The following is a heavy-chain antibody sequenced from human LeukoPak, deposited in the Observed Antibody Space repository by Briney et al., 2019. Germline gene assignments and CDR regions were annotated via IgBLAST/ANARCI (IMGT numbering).Heavy chain of an antibody. D-gene: IGHD1-20*01. CDR3: ARGGGYNWNQGWFDP. CDR2: IIPIFGTA. Sequence: SVKVSCKASGGTFSSYAISWVRQAPGQGLEWMGGIIPIFGTANYAQKFQGRVTITTDESTSTAYMELSSLRSEDTAVCYCARGGGYNWNQGWFDPWGQGTLVTVSS. J-gene: IGHJ5*02. CDR1: GGTFSSYA. V-gene: IGHV1-69*05.